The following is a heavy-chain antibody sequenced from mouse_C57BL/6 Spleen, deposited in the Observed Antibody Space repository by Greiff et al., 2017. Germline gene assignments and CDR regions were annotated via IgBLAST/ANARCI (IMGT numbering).Heavy chain of an antibody. V-gene: IGHV1-26*01. D-gene: IGHD6-1*01. CDR2: INPNNGGP. CDR3: AKEASPGAWFAY. CDR1: GYTFTDYY. Sequence: EVHLQQSGPELVKPGASVKISCKASGYTFTDYYMNWVQQSHGKSLEWIGDINPNNGGPSYNQKFKGHATLTVDKSSSTAYMELRSLTAADSAVYYCAKEASPGAWFAYWGQGTLVTVSA. J-gene: IGHJ3*01.